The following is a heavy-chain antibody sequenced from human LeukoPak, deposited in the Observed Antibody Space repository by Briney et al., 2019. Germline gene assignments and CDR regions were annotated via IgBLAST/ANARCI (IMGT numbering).Heavy chain of an antibody. CDR2: ISAYNGNT. CDR3: ARDRSDILTGYSLDAFDI. V-gene: IGHV1-18*01. Sequence: ASVKVSCKASGYTFTSYGISWVRQAPGQGLEWMGWISAYNGNTNYAQKLQGRVTMTTDTSTSTAYMELRSLRSDDTAVYYCARDRSDILTGYSLDAFDIWGQGTMVTVSS. CDR1: GYTFTSYG. D-gene: IGHD3-9*01. J-gene: IGHJ3*02.